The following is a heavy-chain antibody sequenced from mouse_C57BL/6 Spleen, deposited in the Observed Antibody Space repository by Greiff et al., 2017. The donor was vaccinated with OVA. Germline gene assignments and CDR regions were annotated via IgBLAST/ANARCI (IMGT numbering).Heavy chain of an antibody. Sequence: VQLQQSGAELVKPGASVKMSCKASGYTFTSYWITWVKQRPGQGLEWIGDIYPGSGSTNYNEKFKSKATLTVDTSSSTAYMQLSSLTSEDSAVYYCARRGDDYGYFDVWGTGTTVTVSS. CDR1: GYTFTSYW. CDR3: ARRGDDYGYFDV. V-gene: IGHV1-55*01. CDR2: IYPGSGST. D-gene: IGHD2-3*01. J-gene: IGHJ1*03.